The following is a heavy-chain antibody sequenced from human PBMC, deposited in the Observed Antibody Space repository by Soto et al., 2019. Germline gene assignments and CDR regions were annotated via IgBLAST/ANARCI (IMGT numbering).Heavy chain of an antibody. V-gene: IGHV3-73*01. D-gene: IGHD2-2*01. J-gene: IGHJ4*02. CDR3: MYQLLSAVSVIDY. Sequence: GGSLRLSCAASGFTFSGSAMHWVRQASGKGLEWVGRIRSKANSYATAYAASVKGRFTISRDDSKNTAYLQMNSLKTEDTAVYYCMYQLLSAVSVIDYWGQGTLVTVSS. CDR1: GFTFSGSA. CDR2: IRSKANSYAT.